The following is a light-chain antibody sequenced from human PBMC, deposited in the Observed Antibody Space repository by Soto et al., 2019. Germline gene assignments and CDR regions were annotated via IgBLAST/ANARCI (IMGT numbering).Light chain of an antibody. CDR2: GVS. J-gene: IGKJ4*01. Sequence: IVMTQSPVTLSVSPGERATLFCRASQSVSINLAWYQQNPGQAPRLLIYGVSARATGIPARFSGSGSGTEFTLTIRRLESDDYAVYYCQHYGSSPGLPLGGGNKV. CDR3: QHYGSSPGLP. V-gene: IGKV3-15*01. CDR1: QSVSIN.